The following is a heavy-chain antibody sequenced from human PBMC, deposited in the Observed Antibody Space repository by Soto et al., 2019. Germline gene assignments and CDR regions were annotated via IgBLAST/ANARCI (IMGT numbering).Heavy chain of an antibody. CDR1: GYAFTSYY. CDR3: ARVIRSGYYCDY. J-gene: IGHJ4*02. D-gene: IGHD3-22*01. CDR2: INPSGGST. Sequence: ASAKLSCKSSGYAFTSYYMHWVRQAPGQGLEWMGIINPSGGSTSYAQKFQGRVTMTRDTSTSTVYMELSSLRSEDTAVYYCARVIRSGYYCDYWGQGTLVTVSS. V-gene: IGHV1-46*01.